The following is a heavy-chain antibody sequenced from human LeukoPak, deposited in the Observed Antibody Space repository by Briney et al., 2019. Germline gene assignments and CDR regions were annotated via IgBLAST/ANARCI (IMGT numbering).Heavy chain of an antibody. V-gene: IGHV3-21*01. J-gene: IGHJ6*03. CDR2: ICSSSSYI. CDR1: GFTFSSYS. CDR3: ARVGDFWSCPMDV. D-gene: IGHD3-3*01. Sequence: GGSLRLSCAASGFTFSSYSMNWVRQAPGKGLEWVSSICSSSSYIYYAASVKGRITIFRDNAKNSLYPQMNRLRAEDTAVYYCARVGDFWSCPMDVWGKGTTVTVSS.